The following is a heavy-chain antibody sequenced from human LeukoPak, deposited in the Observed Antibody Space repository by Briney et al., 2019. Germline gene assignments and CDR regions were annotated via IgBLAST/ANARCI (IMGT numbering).Heavy chain of an antibody. CDR2: IYYSGST. J-gene: IGHJ4*02. CDR3: AYYDSSGYFQY. CDR1: GGSISSYY. Sequence: SETLSLTCTVSGGSISSYYWSWIWQPPGKGLEWIGYIYYSGSTNYNPSLKSRVTISVDTSKNQFSLKLSSVTAADTAVYYCAYYDSSGYFQYWGQGTLVTVSS. V-gene: IGHV4-59*01. D-gene: IGHD3-22*01.